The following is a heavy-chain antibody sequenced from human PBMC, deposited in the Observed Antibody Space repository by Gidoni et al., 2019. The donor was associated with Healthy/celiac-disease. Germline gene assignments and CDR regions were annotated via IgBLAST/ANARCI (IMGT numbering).Heavy chain of an antibody. D-gene: IGHD2-15*01. J-gene: IGHJ3*02. CDR1: GFTFSRYA. Sequence: EVQLLESGGGLVPPGGSLRLSCAASGFTFSRYALSWVRPAPGRGLEWVSAISGSGGSTYYADSVKGRFTISRDNSKNTLYLQMNSLRAEDTAVYYCAKDLEDIVVVVALGAFDIWGQGTMVTVSS. CDR3: AKDLEDIVVVVALGAFDI. V-gene: IGHV3-23*01. CDR2: ISGSGGST.